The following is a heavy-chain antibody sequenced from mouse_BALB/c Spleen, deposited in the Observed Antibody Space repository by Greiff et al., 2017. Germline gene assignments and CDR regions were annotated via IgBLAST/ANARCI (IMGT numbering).Heavy chain of an antibody. D-gene: IGHD2-4*01. J-gene: IGHJ3*01. V-gene: IGHV5-12-2*01. CDR1: GFTFSSYT. CDR3: AIYDYDEGLAY. CDR2: ISNGGGST. Sequence: EVKVVESGGGLVQPGGSLKLSCAASGFTFSSYTMSWVRQTPEKRLEWVAYISNGGGSTYYPDTVKGRFTISRDNAKNTLYLQMSSLKSEDTAMYYCAIYDYDEGLAYWGQGTLVTVSA.